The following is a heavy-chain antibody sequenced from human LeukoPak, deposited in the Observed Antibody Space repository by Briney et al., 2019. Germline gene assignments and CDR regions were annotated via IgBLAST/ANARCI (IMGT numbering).Heavy chain of an antibody. CDR2: IYYSGDT. Sequence: PSETLSLTCTVSRGSISGYSWSWIRQSPGGGLEWIGYIYYSGDTAYNPSLRSRVTMSVDTSKNQFSLQLRSMTTADTAVYYCARGPYYYDSSGCFDYWGQGTLVSVSS. V-gene: IGHV4-59*01. D-gene: IGHD3-22*01. J-gene: IGHJ4*02. CDR1: RGSISGYS. CDR3: ARGPYYYDSSGCFDY.